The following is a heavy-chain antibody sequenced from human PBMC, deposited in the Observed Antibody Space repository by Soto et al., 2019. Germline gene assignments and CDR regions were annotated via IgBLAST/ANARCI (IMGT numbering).Heavy chain of an antibody. CDR1: GVSFSHYY. V-gene: IGHV4-59*01. D-gene: IGHD5-12*01. J-gene: IGHJ4*02. CDR2: IHATGST. CDR3: ARSPIVAPTPYIFDY. Sequence: SETLSLTCSVSGVSFSHYYWSWIRQPPGKGLEWVGHIHATGSTRYASSLKSRVAISVDTSKQQFSLRLSSVTAADTAVYYCARSPIVAPTPYIFDYWDQGTLVTVSS.